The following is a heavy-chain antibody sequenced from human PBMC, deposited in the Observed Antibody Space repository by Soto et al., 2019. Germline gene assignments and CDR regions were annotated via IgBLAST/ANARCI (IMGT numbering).Heavy chain of an antibody. V-gene: IGHV4-34*01. Sequence: QVQLQQWGAGLLKPSETLSLTCAVYGGSFSGYYWSWIRQPPGKGLEWIGEINHSGSTNYNPSLKSRVTISVDTSKNQFYLKLRSVTAADTAVYYCARDSSSSSYGMDVWGQGTTVTVSS. CDR2: INHSGST. D-gene: IGHD6-6*01. CDR3: ARDSSSSSYGMDV. J-gene: IGHJ6*02. CDR1: GGSFSGYY.